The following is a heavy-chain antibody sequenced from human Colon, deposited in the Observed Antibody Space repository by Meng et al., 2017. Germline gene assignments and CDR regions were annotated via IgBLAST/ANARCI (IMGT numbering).Heavy chain of an antibody. D-gene: IGHD3-16*02. CDR3: AKVVPRRELSPLDAFDI. CDR2: IYSGGST. CDR1: GFTFDDYA. V-gene: IGHV3-23*03. J-gene: IGHJ3*02. Sequence: GESLKISCAASGFTFDDYAMHWVRQAPGKGLEWVSVIYSGGSTYYADSVKGRFTISRDNSKNTLYLQMNSLRAEDTAVYYCAKVVPRRELSPLDAFDIWGQGTMVTVSS.